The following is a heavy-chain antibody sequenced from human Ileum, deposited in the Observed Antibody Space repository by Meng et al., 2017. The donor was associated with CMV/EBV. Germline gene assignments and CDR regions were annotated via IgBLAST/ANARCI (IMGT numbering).Heavy chain of an antibody. CDR1: GYPFTVYF. J-gene: IGHJ5*02. Sequence: YCKYSGYPFTVYFIEGVRQAPGQGFEWMGWTSTNTGDTGYAQKFQGRVTMTRDTSISTAYMELSSLTPDDTAVYYCTRGSGDRALDPWGQGTLVTVSS. CDR2: TSTNTGDT. D-gene: IGHD4-17*01. V-gene: IGHV1-2*02. CDR3: TRGSGDRALDP.